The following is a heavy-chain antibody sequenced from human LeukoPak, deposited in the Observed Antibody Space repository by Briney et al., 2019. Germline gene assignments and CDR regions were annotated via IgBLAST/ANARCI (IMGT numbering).Heavy chain of an antibody. CDR2: ISAYNGNT. D-gene: IGHD3-10*01. V-gene: IGHV1-18*04. Sequence: ASVKVSCKASGYTFTSYGISWVRQAPGQGLEWMGWISAYNGNTNYAQKLQGRVTMTTDTSTSTAYMELRSLRSDDTAVYYCARAPYYYGSGSYPYPLYYFDYWGREPWSPSPQ. CDR3: ARAPYYYGSGSYPYPLYYFDY. CDR1: GYTFTSYG. J-gene: IGHJ4*02.